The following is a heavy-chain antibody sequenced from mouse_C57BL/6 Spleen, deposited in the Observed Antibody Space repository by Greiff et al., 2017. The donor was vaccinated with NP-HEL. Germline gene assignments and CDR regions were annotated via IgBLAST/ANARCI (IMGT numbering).Heavy chain of an antibody. CDR2: IDPETGGT. CDR3: TRWATAQATGY. CDR1: GYTFTDYE. J-gene: IGHJ2*01. D-gene: IGHD3-2*02. Sequence: VQLQESGAELVRPGASVTLSCKASGYTFTDYEMHWVKQTPVHGLEWIGAIDPETGGTAYNQKFKGKAILTADKSSSTAYMELRSLPSEDSAVYYCTRWATAQATGYWGQGTTLTVSS. V-gene: IGHV1-15*01.